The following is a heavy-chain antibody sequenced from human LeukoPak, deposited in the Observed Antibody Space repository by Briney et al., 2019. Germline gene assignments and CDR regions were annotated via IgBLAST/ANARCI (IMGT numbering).Heavy chain of an antibody. J-gene: IGHJ6*03. D-gene: IGHD3-3*01. CDR1: GYTFTSYD. CDR3: AREGYYDFWSSYYTYYYYMDV. Sequence: ASVKVSCKASGYTFTSYDINWVRQATGQGLEWMGWMNPNSGNTGYAQKFQGRVTMTRNTSISTAYMELSSLRSEDTAVYYCAREGYYDFWSSYYTYYYYMDVWGKGTTVTVSS. V-gene: IGHV1-8*01. CDR2: MNPNSGNT.